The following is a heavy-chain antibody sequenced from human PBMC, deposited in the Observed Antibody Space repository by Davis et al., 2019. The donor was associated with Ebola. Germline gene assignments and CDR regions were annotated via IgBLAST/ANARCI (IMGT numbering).Heavy chain of an antibody. CDR1: GGSISSGGYY. V-gene: IGHV4-31*03. CDR2: IYYSGST. J-gene: IGHJ5*02. Sequence: SETLSLTCTVSGGSISSGGYYRSWIRQHPGKGLEWIGYIYYSGSTYYNPSLKSRVTISVDTSKNQFSLKLSSVTAADTAVYYCARWYSGLGGRFDPWGQGTLVTVSS. D-gene: IGHD1-26*01. CDR3: ARWYSGLGGRFDP.